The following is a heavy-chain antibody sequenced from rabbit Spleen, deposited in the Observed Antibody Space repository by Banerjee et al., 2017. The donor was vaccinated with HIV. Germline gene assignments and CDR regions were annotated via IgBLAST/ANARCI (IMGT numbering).Heavy chain of an antibody. V-gene: IGHV1S47*01. D-gene: IGHD4-1*01. J-gene: IGHJ4*01. CDR3: VRGSGWGFGYFKL. Sequence: QEQLVESGGGLVQPGGSLTLSCKASGFDFSRYGVSWVRQAPGKGLEWIGYIDPIFGGTYYASWVNGRFSISRENTQNMLYLQLNSLTAADTATYFCVRGSGWGFGYFKLRGPGTLVTVS. CDR2: IDPIFGGT. CDR1: GFDFSRYG.